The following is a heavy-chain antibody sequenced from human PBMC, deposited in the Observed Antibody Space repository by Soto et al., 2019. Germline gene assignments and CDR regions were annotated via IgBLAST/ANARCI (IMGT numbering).Heavy chain of an antibody. D-gene: IGHD3-3*01. Sequence: PGGSLRLSCAASGFTFSNACMNWVRQAPGKGLEWVGRIKSKTDGGTTDYAAPVKGGFTISRDDSKNTLYLQMNSLKTEDTAVYYCTTLLRLHYYGMDVWGQGTTVTSP. J-gene: IGHJ6*02. CDR2: IKSKTDGGTT. V-gene: IGHV3-15*07. CDR3: TTLLRLHYYGMDV. CDR1: GFTFSNAC.